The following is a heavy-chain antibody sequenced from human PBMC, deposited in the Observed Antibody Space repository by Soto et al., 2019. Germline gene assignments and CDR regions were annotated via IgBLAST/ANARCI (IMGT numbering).Heavy chain of an antibody. D-gene: IGHD3-3*01. J-gene: IGHJ4*02. V-gene: IGHV4-30-2*01. CDR3: ARVGFLEWLAIDY. CDR2: IYHSGST. CDR1: GGSISSGGYS. Sequence: QLQLQESGSGLVKPSQTLSLTCAVSGGSISSGGYSWSWIRQPPGKGLEWIGYIYHSGSTYYNPSRKSRVNISVDRSKNQFSLKLSSVTAADTAVYSCARVGFLEWLAIDYWGQGTLVTVSS.